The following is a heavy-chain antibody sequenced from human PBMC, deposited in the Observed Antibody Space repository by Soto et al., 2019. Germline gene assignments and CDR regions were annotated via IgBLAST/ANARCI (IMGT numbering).Heavy chain of an antibody. J-gene: IGHJ4*02. D-gene: IGHD3-16*01. CDR2: ISYDGSSK. CDR1: GFTFSKYA. CDR3: ASRNMLGDFDY. V-gene: IGHV3-30-3*01. Sequence: QVQLVESGGGVVQPGRSLRLSCAVSGFTFSKYAMHWDRQAPGKGLEWVAIISYDGSSKDYSDSVKGRFTISRDNSKNTHYLQMNSLRPEDTAVYYCASRNMLGDFDYWGQGTLVTVSS.